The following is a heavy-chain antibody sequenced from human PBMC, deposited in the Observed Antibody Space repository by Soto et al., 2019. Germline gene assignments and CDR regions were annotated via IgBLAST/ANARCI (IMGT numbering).Heavy chain of an antibody. J-gene: IGHJ5*02. D-gene: IGHD5-18*01. CDR3: ARDIGYSYGYALFNWFDP. CDR1: GGSISSVGYY. V-gene: IGHV4-31*03. Sequence: QVQLQESGPGLVKPSQTLSLTCTVSGGSISSVGYYWSWIRQHPGKGLEWIGYIYYSGSTYYNPSLKSRVTISVDTSKNQFSLKLSSVTVADTAVYYCARDIGYSYGYALFNWFDPWGQGTLVTVSS. CDR2: IYYSGST.